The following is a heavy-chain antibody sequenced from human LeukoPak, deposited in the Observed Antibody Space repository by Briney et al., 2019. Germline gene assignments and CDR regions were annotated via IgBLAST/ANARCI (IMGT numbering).Heavy chain of an antibody. CDR2: IYHSGST. CDR1: GYSISSGYY. D-gene: IGHD2-2*01. V-gene: IGHV4-38-2*01. Sequence: SETLSLTCAVSGYSISSGYYWGWIRQPPGKGLEGIGSIYHSGSTYYNPSLKRRVTISVDTSKNQFSLKLSSVTAADPAVYYCARRLGYCSSTSCYYYFDYWGQGTLVTVSS. CDR3: ARRLGYCSSTSCYYYFDY. J-gene: IGHJ4*02.